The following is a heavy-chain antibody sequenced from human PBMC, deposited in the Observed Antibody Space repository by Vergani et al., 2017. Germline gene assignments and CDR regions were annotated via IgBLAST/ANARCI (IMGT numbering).Heavy chain of an antibody. CDR2: IYYSGST. CDR3: ARSPVDTAMARAGHFDY. D-gene: IGHD5-18*01. CDR1: GGSISSSSYY. Sequence: QLQLQESGPGLVKPSETLSLTCTVSGGSISSSSYYWGWIRQPPGKGLEWIGYIYYSGSTYYNPSLKSRVTISVDTSKNQFSLKLSSVTAADTAVYYCARSPVDTAMARAGHFDYWGQGTLVTVSS. V-gene: IGHV4-39*07. J-gene: IGHJ4*02.